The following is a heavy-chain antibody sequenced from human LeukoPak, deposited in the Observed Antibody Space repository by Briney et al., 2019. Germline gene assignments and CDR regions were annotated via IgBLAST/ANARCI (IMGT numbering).Heavy chain of an antibody. Sequence: NLGESLKISCKGSGYSFTGYWIGWVRQMPGKGLEWMGIIYPGDSDTRYSPSFQGQVTISADKSISTAYLQGSSLKASDTAMYYCARQRCSSTSCYTRWFDPWGQGTLVTVSS. D-gene: IGHD2-2*02. CDR3: ARQRCSSTSCYTRWFDP. V-gene: IGHV5-51*01. CDR2: IYPGDSDT. CDR1: GYSFTGYW. J-gene: IGHJ5*02.